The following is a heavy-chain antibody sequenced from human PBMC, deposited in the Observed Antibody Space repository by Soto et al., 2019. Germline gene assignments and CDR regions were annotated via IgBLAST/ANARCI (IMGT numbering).Heavy chain of an antibody. CDR1: GGSISSGGYY. CDR2: IYYSGST. CDR3: ARYRSVSSVFYYYYMDV. V-gene: IGHV4-31*03. D-gene: IGHD1-26*01. Sequence: QVQLQESGPGLVKPSQTLSLTCTVSGGSISSGGYYWSWIRQHPGKGLEWIGYIYYSGSTYYNPSLKSRVTISVDTSKNQFSLKLSSVTAADTAVYYCARYRSVSSVFYYYYMDVWGKGTTVTVSS. J-gene: IGHJ6*03.